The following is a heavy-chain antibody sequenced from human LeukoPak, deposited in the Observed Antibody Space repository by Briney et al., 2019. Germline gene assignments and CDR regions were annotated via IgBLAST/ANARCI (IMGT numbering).Heavy chain of an antibody. CDR3: AKDRSYSGFSGRGAYFDY. CDR1: GFTFSSYA. Sequence: PAGTLSLSCAASGFTFSSYAWSWVRQAPGKGLEWVWAITGGGGSTYYADPVQGRFTISRDNSKNPLYLQMNSLRAEDTAVYYCAKDRSYSGFSGRGAYFDYWGQGTLVTVSS. V-gene: IGHV3-23*01. D-gene: IGHD3-10*01. CDR2: ITGGGGST. J-gene: IGHJ4*02.